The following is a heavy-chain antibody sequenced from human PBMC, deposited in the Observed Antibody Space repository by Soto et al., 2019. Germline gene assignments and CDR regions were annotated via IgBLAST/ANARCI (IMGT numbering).Heavy chain of an antibody. CDR1: GFTFSYYN. D-gene: IGHD3-16*02. J-gene: IGHJ4*02. CDR3: AKALGELSPESYDS. CDR2: ISYDGGEK. V-gene: IGHV3-30*18. Sequence: QVQLVESGGGLVQHGRSLRLSCAASGFTFSYYNMHWVRQAPGKGLEWVAVISYDGGEKYYADSVKGRFTISRDNSKNTLTLQMNSLRVDDTAVYYCAKALGELSPESYDSWGQGTLITVSS.